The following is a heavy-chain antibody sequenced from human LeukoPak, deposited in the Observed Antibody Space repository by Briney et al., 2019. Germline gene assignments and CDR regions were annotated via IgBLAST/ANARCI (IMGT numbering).Heavy chain of an antibody. CDR2: ISSSSSYT. CDR3: ARDFSCGGDCYPGYYYGMDV. CDR1: GFTFSDYY. Sequence: GGSLRLSCAASGFTFSDYYMSWIRQAPGKGLEWVSYISSSSSYTNYADSVKGRFTISRDNAKNSLYLQMNSLRAEDMAVYYCARDFSCGGDCYPGYYYGMDVWGKGTTVTVSS. V-gene: IGHV3-11*06. J-gene: IGHJ6*04. D-gene: IGHD2-21*02.